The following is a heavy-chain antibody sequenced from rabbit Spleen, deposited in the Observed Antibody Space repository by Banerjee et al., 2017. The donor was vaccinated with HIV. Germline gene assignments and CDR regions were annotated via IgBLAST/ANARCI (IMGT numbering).Heavy chain of an antibody. V-gene: IGHV1S40*01. CDR2: IYTGSSGST. Sequence: QSLEESGGDLVKPGASLTLTCTASGFSFSSSDYMCWVRQAPGKGLEWIACIYTGSSGSTYYASWAKGRFTISKTSSTVDLKMTSLTAADTATYFCARSVGYGYSYYGDGYGLWGPGTLVTVS. CDR3: ARSVGYGYSYYGDGYGL. D-gene: IGHD6-1*01. CDR1: GFSFSSSDY. J-gene: IGHJ6*01.